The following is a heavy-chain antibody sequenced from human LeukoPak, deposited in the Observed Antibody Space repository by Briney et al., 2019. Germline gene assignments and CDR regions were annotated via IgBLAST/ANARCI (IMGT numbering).Heavy chain of an antibody. CDR1: GYTFNNYY. Sequence: ASVKVSCKASGYTFNNYYMHWVRQAPGQGLEWMGWINPNSADTKYLQQFRGRVTMTRDTSISTAYLELTSLRSDDTAVYYCAKPRAGDKDAFDIWGQGTMVIVSS. V-gene: IGHV1-2*02. D-gene: IGHD2-21*02. CDR2: INPNSADT. CDR3: AKPRAGDKDAFDI. J-gene: IGHJ3*02.